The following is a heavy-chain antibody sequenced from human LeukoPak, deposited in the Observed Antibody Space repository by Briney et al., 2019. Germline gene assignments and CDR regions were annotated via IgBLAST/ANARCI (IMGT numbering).Heavy chain of an antibody. D-gene: IGHD1-26*01. V-gene: IGHV3-74*01. CDR2: INSDGSST. J-gene: IGHJ6*02. Sequence: GGSLRLSCAASGFTFSSYWMHWVRQAPGKGLVWVSRINSDGSSTSYADSVKGRFTISRDNAKYTLYLQMNSLRAEDTAVYYCARVRSGSSAGNYGMDVWGQGTTVTVSS. CDR1: GFTFSSYW. CDR3: ARVRSGSSAGNYGMDV.